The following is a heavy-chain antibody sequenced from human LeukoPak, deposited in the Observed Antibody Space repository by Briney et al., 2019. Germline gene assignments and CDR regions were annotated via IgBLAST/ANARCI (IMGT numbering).Heavy chain of an antibody. CDR1: GGSFSGYY. D-gene: IGHD3-22*01. CDR3: ARGLDYYDSSGYH. CDR2: INHSGST. Sequence: PSETLSLTCAVYGGSFSGYYWSWIRQPPGKGLEWIGEINHSGSTNYDPSPKSRVTISVDTSKNQFSLKLSSVTAADTAVYYCARGLDYYDSSGYHWGQGTLVTVSS. J-gene: IGHJ4*02. V-gene: IGHV4-34*01.